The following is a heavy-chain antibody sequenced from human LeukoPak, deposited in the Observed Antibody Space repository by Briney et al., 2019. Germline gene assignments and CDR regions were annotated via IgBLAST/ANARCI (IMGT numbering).Heavy chain of an antibody. CDR1: GYTFTSYG. D-gene: IGHD3-10*01. J-gene: IGHJ5*02. CDR2: INPNSGGT. V-gene: IGHV1-2*02. CDR3: AKTDAPSYDLGSYYWFDP. Sequence: ASVKVSCKASGYTFTSYGISWVRQAPGQGLEWMGWINPNSGGTNYAQKFQGRVTMTRDTSISTAYMELSRLRSGDTAVYYCAKTDAPSYDLGSYYWFDPWGQGTRVTVSS.